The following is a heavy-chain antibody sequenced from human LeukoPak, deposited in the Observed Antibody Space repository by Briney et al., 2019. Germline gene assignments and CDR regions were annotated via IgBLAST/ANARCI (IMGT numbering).Heavy chain of an antibody. J-gene: IGHJ6*02. V-gene: IGHV1-69*13. CDR2: IIPIFGTA. CDR1: GGTFSSYA. D-gene: IGHD2-15*01. CDR3: ARAALPDIAVVVAATDRYYYYYGMDV. Sequence: SVKVSCKASGGTFSSYAISWVRQAPGQGLEWMGGIIPIFGTANYAQKFQGRVTITADESTSTAYMELSSLRSEDTAVYYCARAALPDIAVVVAATDRYYYYYGMDVWGQGTTVTVSS.